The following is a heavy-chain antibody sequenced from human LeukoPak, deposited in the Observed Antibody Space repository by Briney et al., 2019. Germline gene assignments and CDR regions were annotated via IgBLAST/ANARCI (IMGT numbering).Heavy chain of an antibody. V-gene: IGHV1-58*01. CDR1: GLTFTSSA. J-gene: IGHJ4*02. D-gene: IGHD3-22*01. CDR3: ARGTYYYDSSGYYYIDY. CDR2: IVVGSGNT. Sequence: SVKVSCKASGLTFTSSAVQWVRQARGQRLEWIGWIVVGSGNTNYAQKFQERVTITRDMSTSTAYMELSSLRSEDTAVYYCARGTYYYDSSGYYYIDYWGQGTLVTVSS.